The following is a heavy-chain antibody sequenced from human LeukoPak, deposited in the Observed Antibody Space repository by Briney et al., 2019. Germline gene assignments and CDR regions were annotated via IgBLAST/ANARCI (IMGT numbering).Heavy chain of an antibody. D-gene: IGHD3-22*01. V-gene: IGHV4-30-4*01. CDR1: GGSISSYY. CDR2: TYYSGST. J-gene: IGHJ5*02. CDR3: ARPYYYDSRIDP. Sequence: SETLSLTCTVSGGSISSYYWSWIRQPPGKGLEWIGNTYYSGSTYYNPSLKSRATISVDTSKNQFSPKLTSVTAADTAVYYCARPYYYDSRIDPWGQGTLVTVSS.